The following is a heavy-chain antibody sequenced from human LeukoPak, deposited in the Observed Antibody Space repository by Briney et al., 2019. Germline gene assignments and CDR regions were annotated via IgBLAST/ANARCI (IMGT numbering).Heavy chain of an antibody. CDR2: MNPNSGNT. CDR3: ARAAAPSYGYDY. D-gene: IGHD5-18*01. J-gene: IGHJ4*02. V-gene: IGHV1-8*01. Sequence: ASVKVSCKASGYTFTSYDINWVRQATGQGLEWMGWMNPNSGNTGYAQKFQGRVTMTRDTSTSTVYMELSSLRSEDTAVYYCARAAAPSYGYDYWGQGTLVTVSS. CDR1: GYTFTSYD.